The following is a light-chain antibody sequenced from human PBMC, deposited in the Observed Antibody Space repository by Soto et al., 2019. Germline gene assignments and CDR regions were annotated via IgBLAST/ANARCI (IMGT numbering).Light chain of an antibody. CDR3: QQYGSSPKT. CDR1: QSVSSSY. Sequence: EIVLTQSPGTLSLSPGERATLSCRASQSVSSSYLAWYQQKPGQAPRLLIYGASSRATGIPDRFSGSGSGTAFTPTISRLEPEDFAVYYCQQYGSSPKTFGQGTKVEIK. J-gene: IGKJ1*01. V-gene: IGKV3-20*01. CDR2: GAS.